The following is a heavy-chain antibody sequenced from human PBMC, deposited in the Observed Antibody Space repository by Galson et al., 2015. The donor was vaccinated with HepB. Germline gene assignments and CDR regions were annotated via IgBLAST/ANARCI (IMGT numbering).Heavy chain of an antibody. CDR1: GFTFSSYG. CDR2: IRYDGSNK. J-gene: IGHJ4*02. Sequence: SLRLSCAASGFTFSSYGMHWVRQAPGKGLEWVAFIRYDGSNKYYADSVKGRFTISRDNSKNTLYLQMNSLRAEDTAVYYCAKGFKRFEDFDYWGQGTLVTVSS. D-gene: IGHD3-9*01. V-gene: IGHV3-30*02. CDR3: AKGFKRFEDFDY.